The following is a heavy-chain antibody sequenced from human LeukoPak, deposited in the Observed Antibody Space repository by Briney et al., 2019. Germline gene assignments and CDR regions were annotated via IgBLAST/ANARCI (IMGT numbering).Heavy chain of an antibody. CDR1: GGSFSGYY. Sequence: SETLSLTCAVYGGSFSGYYWSWLRQPPGKGREWIGEINHSGSTNYNPSLNSRVTISVDPSKNQFSLKLSSVTAADAAVYYRARGGVTMVRGVIIKRARLDYWGQGTLVSVSS. J-gene: IGHJ4*02. D-gene: IGHD3-10*01. CDR2: INHSGST. V-gene: IGHV4-34*01. CDR3: ARGGVTMVRGVIIKRARLDY.